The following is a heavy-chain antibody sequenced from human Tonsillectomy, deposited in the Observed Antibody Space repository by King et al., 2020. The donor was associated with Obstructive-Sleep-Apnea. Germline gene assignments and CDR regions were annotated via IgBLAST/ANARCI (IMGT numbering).Heavy chain of an antibody. CDR2: INHSGST. CDR3: ARGWRYCSGGSCYPHFYYYYGMDV. Sequence: VQLQQWGAGLLKPSETLSLTCAVYGGSFSGYYWSWIRQPPGKGLEWIGEINHSGSTNYNPSLKSRVTISVDTSKNQFSLKLSSVTAAATAVYYCARGWRYCSGGSCYPHFYYYYGMDVWGQGTTVTVSS. CDR1: GGSFSGYY. J-gene: IGHJ6*02. D-gene: IGHD2-15*01. V-gene: IGHV4-34*01.